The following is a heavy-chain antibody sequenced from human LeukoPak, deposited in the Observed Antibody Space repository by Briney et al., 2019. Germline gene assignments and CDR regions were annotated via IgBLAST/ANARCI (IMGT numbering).Heavy chain of an antibody. CDR1: GFTFSSYA. CDR3: AKDPDYGGRASGAFDI. D-gene: IGHD4-23*01. CDR2: ISGSGGST. Sequence: GGSLRLSCAASGFTFSSYAMSWVRQAPGKGLEWVSAISGSGGSTYYADSVKGRFTISRDNSKNTLYLQMNSLRAEDTAVYYCAKDPDYGGRASGAFDIWGQGTMVTVSS. V-gene: IGHV3-23*01. J-gene: IGHJ3*02.